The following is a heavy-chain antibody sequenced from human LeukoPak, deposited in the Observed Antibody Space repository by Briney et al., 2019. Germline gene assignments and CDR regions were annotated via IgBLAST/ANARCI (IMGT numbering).Heavy chain of an antibody. CDR2: IYYSGST. J-gene: IGHJ4*02. V-gene: IGHV4-39*07. CDR3: ARDQGDGYSNYFDY. CDR1: GGSISSSSYY. D-gene: IGHD5-24*01. Sequence: SETLSLTCTVSGGSISSSSYYWGWIRQPPGKGLEWIGSIYYSGSTHYNPSLKSRVTISVDTSKNQFSLKLSSVTAADTAVYYCARDQGDGYSNYFDYWGQGTLVTVSS.